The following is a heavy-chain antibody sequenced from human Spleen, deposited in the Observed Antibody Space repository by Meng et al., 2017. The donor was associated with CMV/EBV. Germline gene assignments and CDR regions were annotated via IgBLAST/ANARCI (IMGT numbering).Heavy chain of an antibody. CDR2: IRQDGSAK. CDR1: GFMLPNYW. V-gene: IGHV3-7*01. Sequence: GGSLRLSCEASGFMLPNYWMRWVRQAPGKGLEWVANIRQDGSAKDYADSVKGRFTISRDDAKDSLHLQMNGLRGDDTAVYYCVRVAVAGRNFRHQHGMDVWGQGTTVTVSS. CDR3: VRVAVAGRNFRHQHGMDV. D-gene: IGHD6-6*01. J-gene: IGHJ6*02.